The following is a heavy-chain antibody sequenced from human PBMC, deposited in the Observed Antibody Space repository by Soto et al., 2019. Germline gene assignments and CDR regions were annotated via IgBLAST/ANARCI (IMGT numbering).Heavy chain of an antibody. J-gene: IGHJ6*02. CDR2: ISYDGSNK. CDR1: GFTFSSYA. Sequence: GGSLRLSCAASGFTFSSYAMHWVRQAPGKGLEWVAVISYDGSNKYYADSVKGRFTISRDNSKNTLYLQMNSLRAEDTAVYYCARERGTSRRGYSYGYADSPYYYHYYGLDVWGQGTTVTVSS. V-gene: IGHV3-30-3*01. D-gene: IGHD5-18*01. CDR3: ARERGTSRRGYSYGYADSPYYYHYYGLDV.